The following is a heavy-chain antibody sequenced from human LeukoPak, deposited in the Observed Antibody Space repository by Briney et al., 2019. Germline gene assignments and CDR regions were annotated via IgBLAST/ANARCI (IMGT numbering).Heavy chain of an antibody. V-gene: IGHV1-69*13. Sequence: GASVKVSCKASGYTFTTYGIIWVRQAPGQGLEWMGGIIPIFLTPNYAQIFQGRVTITADESTSTVYMELRSLRSEDTAVYYCASTRHALRWTTPFDFWGQGTLVTVSS. CDR1: GYTFTTYG. J-gene: IGHJ4*02. CDR2: IIPIFLTP. CDR3: ASTRHALRWTTPFDF. D-gene: IGHD4-23*01.